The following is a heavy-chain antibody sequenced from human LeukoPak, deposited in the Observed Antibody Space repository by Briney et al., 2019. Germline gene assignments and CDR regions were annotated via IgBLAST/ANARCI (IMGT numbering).Heavy chain of an antibody. CDR3: TRGITGHYRSLGGFAFDI. Sequence: PSETLSLTCSVSGASITQHYWSWIRQPPGKGLEYIGYFYYDGSTNYTSSVRSRVTILVDTSKNQFTLNLRSVTAADTAKYYCTRGITGHYRSLGGFAFDIWGQGIMVAVSS. CDR2: FYYDGST. D-gene: IGHD3-16*01. J-gene: IGHJ3*02. CDR1: GASITQHY. V-gene: IGHV4-59*11.